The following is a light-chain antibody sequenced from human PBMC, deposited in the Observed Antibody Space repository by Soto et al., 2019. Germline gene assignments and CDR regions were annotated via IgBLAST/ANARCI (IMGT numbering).Light chain of an antibody. CDR1: QSISSY. J-gene: IGKJ1*01. Sequence: DIQLTQSPSSLSASVGDRVTITCRASQSISSYLNWYQXKQGKAXKXLIYAASSLQSGVPSRFSGSGSGTDLTITISSLQPEDGETYYGQQHYNTPRTFGQGTKVDI. CDR3: QQHYNTPRT. CDR2: AAS. V-gene: IGKV1-39*01.